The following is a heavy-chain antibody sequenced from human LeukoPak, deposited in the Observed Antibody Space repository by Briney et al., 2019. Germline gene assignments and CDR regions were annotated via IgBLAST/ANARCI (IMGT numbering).Heavy chain of an antibody. Sequence: GGSLRLSCAASGFTFSSYAMSWVRQAPGKGLEWVSAISGSGGSTYYADSVKGRFTISRDNSKNTLYLQMNSLRAEDTAVYYCAKEGRDYYGSGSYYPPFDYWGQGPWSPSPQ. CDR1: GFTFSSYA. CDR2: ISGSGGST. V-gene: IGHV3-23*01. CDR3: AKEGRDYYGSGSYYPPFDY. J-gene: IGHJ4*02. D-gene: IGHD3-10*01.